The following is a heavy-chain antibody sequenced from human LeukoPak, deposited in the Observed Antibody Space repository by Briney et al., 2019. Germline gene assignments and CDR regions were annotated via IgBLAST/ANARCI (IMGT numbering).Heavy chain of an antibody. J-gene: IGHJ3*02. CDR1: GVSISSYY. V-gene: IGHV4-59*01. CDR2: IYYTGNT. D-gene: IGHD3-22*01. Sequence: SETLSLTCTVSGVSISSYYWTWIRQPPGKGLEWIAYIYYTGNTNYSPSLKSRVTISVDTSKNQFSLKLSSVTSADTAVYYCARAGAKYYYDSSAYYSTAFDIWGQGTMVTVSS. CDR3: ARAGAKYYYDSSAYYSTAFDI.